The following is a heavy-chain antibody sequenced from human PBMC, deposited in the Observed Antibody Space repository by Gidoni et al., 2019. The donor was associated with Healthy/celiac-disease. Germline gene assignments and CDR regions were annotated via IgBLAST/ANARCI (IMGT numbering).Heavy chain of an antibody. J-gene: IGHJ5*02. CDR3: ARDIDYYDSSGPTNWFDP. V-gene: IGHV1-69*01. CDR1: GVTFSSYA. D-gene: IGHD3-22*01. CDR2: IIPIFGTA. Sequence: QVQLVQSGAEVKKPGSSVKVSCKASGVTFSSYAISWVRQAPGQGLEWMGGIIPIFGTANYAQKFQGRVTITADESTSTAYMELSSLRSEDTAVYYCARDIDYYDSSGPTNWFDPWGQGTLVTVSS.